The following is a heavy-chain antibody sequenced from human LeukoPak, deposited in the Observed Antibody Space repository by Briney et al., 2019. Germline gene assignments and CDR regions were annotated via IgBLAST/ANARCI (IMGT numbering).Heavy chain of an antibody. D-gene: IGHD1-26*01. J-gene: IGHJ6*02. CDR2: ISGSGGST. Sequence: GGFLRLPCAASGFTLSSFAMSLVPQAPGKGLEWVSAISGSGGSTYYADSVKGRFTISRDNSKNTLYLQTNSLRAEDTAVYYCAKDRRVVAAKYYYYYYGMDVWGQGTTVTVSS. V-gene: IGHV3-23*01. CDR1: GFTLSSFA. CDR3: AKDRRVVAAKYYYYYYGMDV.